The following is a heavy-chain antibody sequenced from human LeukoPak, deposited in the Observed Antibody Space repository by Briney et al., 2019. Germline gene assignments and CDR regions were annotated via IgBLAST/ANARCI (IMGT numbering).Heavy chain of an antibody. CDR2: IYYSGST. CDR1: GGSISSHH. J-gene: IGHJ4*02. Sequence: SETLSLTCTVSGGSISSHHWSWNRQPPGKGLEWIGYIYYSGSTNYNPSLKSRVTISVDTSKNQFSLKLSSVTAADTAVYYCARHLDIAAAGTFDYWGQGTLVTVSS. D-gene: IGHD6-13*01. CDR3: ARHLDIAAAGTFDY. V-gene: IGHV4-59*08.